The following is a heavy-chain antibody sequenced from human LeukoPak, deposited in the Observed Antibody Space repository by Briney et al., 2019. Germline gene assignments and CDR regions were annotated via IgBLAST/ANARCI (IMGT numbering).Heavy chain of an antibody. CDR1: GFTFSNYW. D-gene: IGHD4-17*01. CDR3: SKDPNGDYVGAFDM. Sequence: GGSLRLSCAASGFTFSNYWMHWVRQAPGKGLEWVSSITGSGRGTYYADSVKGRFSVSRDNSQNTVFLHMNSLRADDTALYYCSKDPNGDYVGAFDMWGPGTMVTVSS. J-gene: IGHJ3*02. CDR2: ITGSGRGT. V-gene: IGHV3-23*01.